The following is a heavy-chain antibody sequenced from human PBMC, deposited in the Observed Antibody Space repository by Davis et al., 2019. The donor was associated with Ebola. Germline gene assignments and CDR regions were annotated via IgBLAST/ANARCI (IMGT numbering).Heavy chain of an antibody. Sequence: MPSETLSLTCAVYGGSFSGYYWSWIRQPPGKGLEWIGYIYHDGSTYYNPSFGSRVTIYIDTSKNQFSLRLRSETAADTAIYYCARLRDYYDGSGYAFDIWGQGTMVSVSS. V-gene: IGHV4-34*01. J-gene: IGHJ3*02. CDR3: ARLRDYYDGSGYAFDI. CDR2: IYHDGST. D-gene: IGHD3-22*01. CDR1: GGSFSGYY.